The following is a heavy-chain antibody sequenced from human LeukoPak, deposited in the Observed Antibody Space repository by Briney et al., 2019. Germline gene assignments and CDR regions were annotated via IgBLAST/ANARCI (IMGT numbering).Heavy chain of an antibody. CDR1: GGSIRSSSYY. Sequence: SETLSLTCTVSGGSIRSSSYYWGWIRQPPGKGLQWIGNIYYTGSTFYNPSLKSRVTISVDTSKNQFSLKLSSVTAADTAVYYCARVVVAGSRYFDYWGQGTLVTVSS. CDR3: ARVVVAGSRYFDY. D-gene: IGHD6-19*01. CDR2: IYYTGST. J-gene: IGHJ4*02. V-gene: IGHV4-39*07.